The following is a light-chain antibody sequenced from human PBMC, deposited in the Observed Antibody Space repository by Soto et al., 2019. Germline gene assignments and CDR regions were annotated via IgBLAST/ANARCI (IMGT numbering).Light chain of an antibody. CDR2: GAS. J-gene: IGKJ4*01. CDR3: QQYGRSPLT. Sequence: EIVLTQSPATLSLSPGERATLSCRASQSVSSYLAWYQQKPGQAPRLLIYGASSRATGISDRFSGSGSGTDFTLTISRLEPEDFAVYYCQQYGRSPLTFGGGTKVDIK. V-gene: IGKV3-20*01. CDR1: QSVSSY.